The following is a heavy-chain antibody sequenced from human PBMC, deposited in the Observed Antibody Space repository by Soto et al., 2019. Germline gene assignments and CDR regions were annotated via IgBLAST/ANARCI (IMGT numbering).Heavy chain of an antibody. Sequence: SETLSLTCTVSGGSISSGDYYWGWIRQPPGKGLEWIGYIYYSGSTYYNPSLKSRVTISVDTSKNQFSLKLSSVTAADTAVYYCAREYYYDSSGSYFDYWGQGTLVTVSS. D-gene: IGHD3-22*01. CDR3: AREYYYDSSGSYFDY. V-gene: IGHV4-30-4*01. J-gene: IGHJ4*02. CDR1: GGSISSGDYY. CDR2: IYYSGST.